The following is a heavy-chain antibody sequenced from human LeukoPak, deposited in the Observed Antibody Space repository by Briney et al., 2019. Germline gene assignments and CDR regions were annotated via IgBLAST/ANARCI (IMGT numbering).Heavy chain of an antibody. CDR2: INPNSGGT. J-gene: IGHJ4*02. CDR1: GYTFTGYY. CDR3: ARDPTIKSVVITTPSFDY. Sequence: GASVKVSCKASGYTFTGYYMHWVRQAPGQGLGWMGRINPNSGGTNYAQKFQGRVTMTRDTSISTAYMELSRLRSDDTAVYYCARDPTIKSVVITTPSFDYWGQGTLVTVSS. V-gene: IGHV1-2*06. D-gene: IGHD3-22*01.